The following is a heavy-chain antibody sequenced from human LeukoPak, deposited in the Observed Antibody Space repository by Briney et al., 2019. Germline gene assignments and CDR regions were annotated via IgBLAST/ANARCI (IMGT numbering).Heavy chain of an antibody. CDR3: ARDKSGPTAHYDVFEI. Sequence: SETLSLTCTVPGGSITNNYWNWHWIRQPQGRGLEWIGHIYYSVCTNYNPSLRSRVTIAVDKTNNQVSLKLNSVTAADTAMYYCARDKSGPTAHYDVFEIWGQGTMVTVSS. CDR1: GGSITNNY. D-gene: IGHD4/OR15-4a*01. J-gene: IGHJ3*02. CDR2: IYYSVCT. V-gene: IGHV4-59*01.